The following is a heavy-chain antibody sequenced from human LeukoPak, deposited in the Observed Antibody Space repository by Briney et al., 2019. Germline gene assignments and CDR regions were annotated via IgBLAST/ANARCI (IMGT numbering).Heavy chain of an antibody. CDR2: FSYSGST. J-gene: IGHJ4*02. CDR1: GGSISSSSYY. V-gene: IGHV4-39*01. CDR3: ASLSKYYYESRGFFDY. Sequence: SETLSLTCNVSGGSISSSSYYWGWIRQPPGKGLEYIGSFSYSGSTYYNPSLKSRVTISVDTSKKQFSLKLSSVTAADTAVYYCASLSKYYYESRGFFDYWGQGTLVTVSS. D-gene: IGHD3-22*01.